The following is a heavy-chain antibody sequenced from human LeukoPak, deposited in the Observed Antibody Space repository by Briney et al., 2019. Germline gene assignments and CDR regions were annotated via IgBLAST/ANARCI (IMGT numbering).Heavy chain of an antibody. CDR2: ISAYNGNT. V-gene: IGHV1-18*04. Sequence: ASVTVSCKASGYTFTSYGISWVRQAPGQGLEWMGWISAYNGNTNYAQKLQGRGTMTTDTSTSTAYMELRSLRSDDTAVYYCAREFYGSGSYYGAPFDYWGQGTLVTVSS. CDR3: AREFYGSGSYYGAPFDY. J-gene: IGHJ4*02. CDR1: GYTFTSYG. D-gene: IGHD3-10*01.